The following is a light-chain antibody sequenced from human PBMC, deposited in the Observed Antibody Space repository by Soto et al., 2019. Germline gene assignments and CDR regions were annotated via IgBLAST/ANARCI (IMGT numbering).Light chain of an antibody. CDR1: SSVFGIYNS. J-gene: IGLJ1*01. Sequence: QSALTQPASVSGSPGQSITISCTGTSSVFGIYNSVSWYQHYAGRAPRLMIHDVSNRPSGVSDRFSGSKSGNTASLTISGLQAEDEADYYCSSYTSSRSYVFGSGTKVTVL. CDR2: DVS. CDR3: SSYTSSRSYV. V-gene: IGLV2-14*03.